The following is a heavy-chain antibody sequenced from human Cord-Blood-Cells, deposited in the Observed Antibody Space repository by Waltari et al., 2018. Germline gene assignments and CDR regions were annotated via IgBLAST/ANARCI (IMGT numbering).Heavy chain of an antibody. CDR2: IYYSGST. V-gene: IGHV4-59*01. CDR3: ARVWYCSSTSCYDAFDI. J-gene: IGHJ3*02. D-gene: IGHD2-2*01. CDR1: GGSISSYY. Sequence: QVQLQESGPGLVKPSETLSLTCTVPGGSISSYYWSWTRHPPGKGLEWIGYIYYSGSTNYNPSLKSRVTISVDTSKNQFSLKLSSVTAADTAVYYCARVWYCSSTSCYDAFDIWGQGTMVTVSS.